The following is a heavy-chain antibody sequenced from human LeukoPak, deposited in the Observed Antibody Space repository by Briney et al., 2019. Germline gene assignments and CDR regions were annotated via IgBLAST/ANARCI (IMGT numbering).Heavy chain of an antibody. CDR3: ARVIIGVVVAATPLFYFDY. CDR2: IYSGGST. Sequence: GGSLRLSCAASGFTVSSDYMSWVRQAPGKGLEWVSVIYSGGSTYYADSVKGRFTISRDNSKNTLYLQMNSLRAEDTAVYYCARVIIGVVVAATPLFYFDYWGQGTLVTVSS. D-gene: IGHD2-15*01. CDR1: GFTVSSDY. J-gene: IGHJ4*02. V-gene: IGHV3-53*01.